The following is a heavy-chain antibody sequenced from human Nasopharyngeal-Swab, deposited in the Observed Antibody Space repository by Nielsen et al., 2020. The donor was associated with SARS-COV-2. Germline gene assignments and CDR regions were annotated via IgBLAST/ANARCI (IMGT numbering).Heavy chain of an antibody. Sequence: GGSLRLSCAASGFTFSSYSMNWVRQAPGKGLEWVSYISSSSSTIYYADSVKGRFTISRDNAKNSLYLQMNSLRAEDTAVYYCARAPTSTIFGVVTMFDYWGQGTLVTVSS. CDR1: GFTFSSYS. J-gene: IGHJ4*02. CDR2: ISSSSSTI. CDR3: ARAPTSTIFGVVTMFDY. V-gene: IGHV3-48*01. D-gene: IGHD3-3*01.